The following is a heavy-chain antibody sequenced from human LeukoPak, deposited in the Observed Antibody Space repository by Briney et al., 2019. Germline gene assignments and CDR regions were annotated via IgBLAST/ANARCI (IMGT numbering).Heavy chain of an antibody. V-gene: IGHV1-2*02. CDR1: GYTFSGCY. J-gene: IGHJ3*02. CDR2: INPNSGGT. CDR3: ARDPVDTTNDAFDI. D-gene: IGHD5-18*01. Sequence: ASVKVSCKASGYTFSGCYIHWVRQAPGQGLEWMGWINPNSGGTNYAQKFQGRVTMTRDTSITTAYMELSRLRFDDTAVYYCARDPVDTTNDAFDIWGQGTMVTVSS.